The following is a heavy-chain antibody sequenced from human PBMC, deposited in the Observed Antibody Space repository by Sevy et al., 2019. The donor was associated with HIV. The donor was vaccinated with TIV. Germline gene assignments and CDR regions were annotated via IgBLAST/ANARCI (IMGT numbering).Heavy chain of an antibody. D-gene: IGHD3-10*01. J-gene: IGHJ4*02. V-gene: IGHV1-2*02. Sequence: ASVKVSCKASGYYFTGYYVHWVRQAPGQGLEWMGWINPNGGGANIGQKFHCRVTMSRDTSITTAYMELIRLRSNDTGVYYCARSVYGSGTYLNDYWGQGTLVTVSS. CDR3: ARSVYGSGTYLNDY. CDR1: GYYFTGYY. CDR2: INPNGGGA.